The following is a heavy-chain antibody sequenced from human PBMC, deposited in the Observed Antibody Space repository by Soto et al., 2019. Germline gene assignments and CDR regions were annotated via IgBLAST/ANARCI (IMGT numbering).Heavy chain of an antibody. CDR3: ARSDYDFWSGYYNYGMDV. D-gene: IGHD3-3*01. CDR1: GGSVSSGSYY. V-gene: IGHV4-61*01. CDR2: IYYSGST. J-gene: IGHJ6*02. Sequence: PSETLSLTCTVSGGSVSSGSYYWSWIRQPPGKGLEWIGYIYYSGSTNYNPSLKSRVTISVDTSKNQFSLKLSSVTAADTAVYYCARSDYDFWSGYYNYGMDVWGQGTTVTVSS.